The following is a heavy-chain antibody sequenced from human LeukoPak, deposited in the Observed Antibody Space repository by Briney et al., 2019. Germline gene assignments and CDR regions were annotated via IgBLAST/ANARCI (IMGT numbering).Heavy chain of an antibody. Sequence: GGSLRLSCAASGFTFSSYGMHWVRQAPGKGLEWVAVISYDGSNKYYADSVKGRFTISRDNSKNTLYLQINSLRAEETAVYYCAKAGLLLWFGELFIDYWGRGTLVTV. D-gene: IGHD3-10*01. CDR3: AKAGLLLWFGELFIDY. V-gene: IGHV3-30*18. CDR1: GFTFSSYG. CDR2: ISYDGSNK. J-gene: IGHJ4*02.